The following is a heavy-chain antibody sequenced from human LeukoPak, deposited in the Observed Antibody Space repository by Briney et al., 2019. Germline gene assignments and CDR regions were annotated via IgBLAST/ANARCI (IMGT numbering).Heavy chain of an antibody. V-gene: IGHV3-23*01. CDR2: ISGSGGST. D-gene: IGHD3-9*01. Sequence: GGSLRLSCAASGFTFSSYAMSWVRQAPGKGLEWASAISGSGGSTYYADSVKGRFTISRDNSKNTLYLQMNSLRAEDTAVYYCAKANYDILTGYYIYWGQGTLVTVSS. J-gene: IGHJ4*02. CDR1: GFTFSSYA. CDR3: AKANYDILTGYYIY.